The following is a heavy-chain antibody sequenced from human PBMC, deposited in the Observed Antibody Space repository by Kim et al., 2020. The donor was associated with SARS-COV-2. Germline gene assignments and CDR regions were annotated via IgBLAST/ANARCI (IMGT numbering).Heavy chain of an antibody. CDR1: GGSFSGYY. J-gene: IGHJ4*02. CDR3: ARRYKLYCSSTSCSKGLSFDY. CDR2: INHSGST. V-gene: IGHV4-34*01. D-gene: IGHD2-2*01. Sequence: SETLSLTCAVYGGSFSGYYWSWIRQPPGKGLEWIGEINHSGSTNYNPSLKSRVTISVDTSKNQFSLKLSSVTAADTAVYYCARRYKLYCSSTSCSKGLSFDYWGQGTLVTVSS.